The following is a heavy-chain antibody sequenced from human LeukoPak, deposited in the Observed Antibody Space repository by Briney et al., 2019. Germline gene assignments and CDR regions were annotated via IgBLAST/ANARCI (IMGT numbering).Heavy chain of an antibody. CDR3: ARGRLYCDILTRSRYFDY. J-gene: IGHJ4*02. CDR2: INHSGST. CDR1: GGSFSGYY. Sequence: PSETLSLTCAVYGGSFSGYYWSWIRQPPGKGLEWIGEINHSGSTNYNPSLKSRVTISVDTSKNQFSLKLSSVTAADAAVYYCARGRLYCDILTRSRYFDYWGQGTLVTVSS. V-gene: IGHV4-34*01. D-gene: IGHD3-9*01.